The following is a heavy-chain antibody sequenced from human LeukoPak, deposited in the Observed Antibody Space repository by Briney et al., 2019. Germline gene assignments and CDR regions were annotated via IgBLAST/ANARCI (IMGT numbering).Heavy chain of an antibody. D-gene: IGHD4-11*01. CDR1: GFTFSSYS. J-gene: IGHJ5*02. CDR2: ISSSSSYI. V-gene: IGHV3-21*01. CDR3: ARFRRTLVYSNYDNWFDP. Sequence: GGSLRLSCAASGFTFSSYSMNWVRQAPGKGLEWVSSISSSSSYIYYADSVKGRFTISRDNAKNSLYLQMNSLRAEDTAVYYCARFRRTLVYSNYDNWFDPWGQGTLVTVSS.